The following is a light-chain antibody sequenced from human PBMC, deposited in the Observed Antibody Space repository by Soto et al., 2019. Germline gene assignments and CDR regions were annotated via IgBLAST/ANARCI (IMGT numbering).Light chain of an antibody. CDR3: LHYNNWPPYT. J-gene: IGKJ2*01. V-gene: IGKV3-15*01. Sequence: EIVMTQSPATLSVSPGERATLSCRASQIGSSNLAWYQQKPGQAPRLLIYGASTRATGIPARFSGSGSGTEFTLTIGNLHSEDFAVYYCLHYNNWPPYTFGQGTKLEIK. CDR1: QIGSSN. CDR2: GAS.